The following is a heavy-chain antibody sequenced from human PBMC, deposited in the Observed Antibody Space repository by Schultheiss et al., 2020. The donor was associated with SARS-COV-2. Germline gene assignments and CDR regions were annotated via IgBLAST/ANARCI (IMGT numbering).Heavy chain of an antibody. Sequence: GGSLRLSCAASGFTVSSNYMSWVRQAPGKGLEWVSAISGSGGSTYYADSVKGRFTISRDNSKNTLYMQMNSLTAEDTAVYYCARGLGQLAWGQGTLVTVS. D-gene: IGHD6-6*01. CDR1: GFTVSSNY. CDR2: ISGSGGST. CDR3: ARGLGQLA. J-gene: IGHJ5*02. V-gene: IGHV3-23*01.